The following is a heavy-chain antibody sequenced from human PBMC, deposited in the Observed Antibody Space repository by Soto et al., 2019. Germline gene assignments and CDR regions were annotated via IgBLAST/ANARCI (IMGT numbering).Heavy chain of an antibody. Sequence: SETLSLTCAVSGGSISSGAYSWSWIRQPPGKGLEWIGEIGQSGSTNYNPSLQSRVMISVDTSEDQFSILLCEKLGYDILSGYCNWFDPWGQGTLVTVSS. CDR1: GGSISSGAYS. J-gene: IGHJ5*02. CDR3: NWFDP. D-gene: IGHD3-9*01. V-gene: IGHV4-30-4*02. CDR2: IGQSGST.